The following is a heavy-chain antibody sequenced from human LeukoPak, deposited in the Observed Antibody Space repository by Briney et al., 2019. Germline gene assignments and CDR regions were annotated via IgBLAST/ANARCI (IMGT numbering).Heavy chain of an antibody. D-gene: IGHD5-18*01. CDR3: ARTPDTAMVEDY. Sequence: SETLSLTCTVSGGSISSGDYYWSWIRQPPGKGLEWIGYIYYSGSTYYNPSLKSQVTISVATSKNQFSLKLSSVTAADTAVYYCARTPDTAMVEDYWGQGTLVTVSS. V-gene: IGHV4-30-4*01. J-gene: IGHJ4*02. CDR1: GGSISSGDYY. CDR2: IYYSGST.